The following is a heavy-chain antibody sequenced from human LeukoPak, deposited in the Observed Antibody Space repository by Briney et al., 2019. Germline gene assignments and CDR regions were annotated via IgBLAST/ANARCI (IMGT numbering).Heavy chain of an antibody. J-gene: IGHJ6*03. CDR2: INHSGST. Sequence: SETLSLTCAVYGGSFSGYYWSWIRQPPGKGLEWIGEINHSGSTNYNPPLKSRVTISVDTSKNQFSLKLSSVTAADTAVYYCARGSSVWSGSFYYYYYYMDVWGKGTTVTVSS. V-gene: IGHV4-34*01. D-gene: IGHD3-3*01. CDR3: ARGSSVWSGSFYYYYYYMDV. CDR1: GGSFSGYY.